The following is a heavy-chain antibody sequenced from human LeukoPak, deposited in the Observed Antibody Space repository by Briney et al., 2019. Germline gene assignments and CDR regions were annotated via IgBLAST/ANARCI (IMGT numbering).Heavy chain of an antibody. CDR2: FDPEDGET. V-gene: IGHV1-24*01. Sequence: ASVKVSCKVSGYTLTELSMHWVRQAPGKGLEWMGGFDPEDGETIYAQKFQGRVTMTEDTSTDTAYMELSSLRSEDTAVYYCATGIAVATNRGFPRAFDYWGQGTLVTVSS. CDR1: GYTLTELS. J-gene: IGHJ4*02. D-gene: IGHD6-19*01. CDR3: ATGIAVATNRGFPRAFDY.